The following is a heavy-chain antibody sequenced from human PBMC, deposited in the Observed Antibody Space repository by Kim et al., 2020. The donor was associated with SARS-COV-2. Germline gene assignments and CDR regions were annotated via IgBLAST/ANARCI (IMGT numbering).Heavy chain of an antibody. Sequence: GGSLRLSCAASGFSFSNFAMSWVRQAPGKGLEWVSAISGSGGRTYYADSLKGRFTISRDNSKNTLYLQMSSLTADDTALYYCTKDTREGKWLAFDYWGQGTLVTVSS. CDR3: TKDTREGKWLAFDY. J-gene: IGHJ4*02. CDR2: ISGSGGRT. CDR1: GFSFSNFA. V-gene: IGHV3-23*01. D-gene: IGHD6-19*01.